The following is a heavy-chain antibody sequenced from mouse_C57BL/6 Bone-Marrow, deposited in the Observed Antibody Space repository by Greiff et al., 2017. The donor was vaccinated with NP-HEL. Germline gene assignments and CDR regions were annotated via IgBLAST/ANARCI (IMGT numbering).Heavy chain of an antibody. J-gene: IGHJ4*01. CDR2: ISSGGSYT. CDR1: GFTFSSYG. CDR3: ARRAMDY. V-gene: IGHV5-6*01. Sequence: EVQLVESGGDLVKPGGSLKLSCAASGFTFSSYGMSWVRQTPDKRLEWVATISSGGSYTYYPDSVKGRFTISRDNAKNTLYLQMSRLKSEDTAMYYCARRAMDYWGQGTSVTVSS.